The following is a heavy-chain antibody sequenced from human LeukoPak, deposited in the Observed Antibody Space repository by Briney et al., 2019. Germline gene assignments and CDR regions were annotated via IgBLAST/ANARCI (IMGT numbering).Heavy chain of an antibody. V-gene: IGHV1-8*03. J-gene: IGHJ4*02. D-gene: IGHD2-2*01. CDR2: MNPNSGNT. CDR3: ARGGNRYCSSTSCQNIVATSSPFDY. CDR1: GYTFTSYD. Sequence: ASVKVSCKASGYTFTSYDINWVRQATGQGLEWMGWMNPNSGNTGYAQKFQGRVTITRNTSISTAYMELSSLRSEDTAVYYCARGGNRYCSSTSCQNIVATSSPFDYWGQGTLVTVSS.